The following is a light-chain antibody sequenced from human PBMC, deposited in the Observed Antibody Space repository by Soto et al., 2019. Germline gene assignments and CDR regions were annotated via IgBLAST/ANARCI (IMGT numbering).Light chain of an antibody. CDR1: QSVSVN. CDR2: GAS. V-gene: IGKV3-15*01. Sequence: XXVXXQSPATLSVSPGERATLSCRASQSVSVNLAWYQQKPGQAPRLLIYGASTRATGIPARFSGSGSGTEFTLTISSLQSEDFAVYYCQQYNNWPPHFGQGTRLEIK. J-gene: IGKJ5*01. CDR3: QQYNNWPPH.